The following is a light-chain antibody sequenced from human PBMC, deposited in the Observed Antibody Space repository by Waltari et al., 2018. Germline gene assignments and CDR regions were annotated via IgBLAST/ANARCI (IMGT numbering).Light chain of an antibody. CDR1: QSISNI. Sequence: EVLMTQSPATLYVSPGERATLSCRASQSISNIVAWYQPKPGQAPRLLIYGASTRATGVPARFSGSGSGTEFTLTISSLQSEDFAVYYCQQYNNWRTFGQGTKLESK. CDR2: GAS. J-gene: IGKJ2*01. CDR3: QQYNNWRT. V-gene: IGKV3-15*01.